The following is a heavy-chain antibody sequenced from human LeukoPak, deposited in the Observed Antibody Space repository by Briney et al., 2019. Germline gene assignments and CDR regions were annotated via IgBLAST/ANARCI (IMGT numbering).Heavy chain of an antibody. CDR2: INPNSGGT. CDR3: ARARRGMIVVVNFDY. CDR1: GYTFTGYY. J-gene: IGHJ4*02. D-gene: IGHD3-22*01. Sequence: ASVKVSCKASGYTFTGYYMHWVRQAPGQGLEWMGWINPNSGGTNCAQKFQGRVTMTGDTSISTAYMELSRLRSDDTAVYYCARARRGMIVVVNFDYWGQGTLVTVSS. V-gene: IGHV1-2*02.